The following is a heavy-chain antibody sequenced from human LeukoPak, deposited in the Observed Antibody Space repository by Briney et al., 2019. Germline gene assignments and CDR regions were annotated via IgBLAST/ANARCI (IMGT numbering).Heavy chain of an antibody. CDR2: IYAGDSET. CDR1: GYTFSNYW. D-gene: IGHD3-3*01. Sequence: GESLKISCKGSGYTFSNYWIGWVRQMPGKGLEWMGIIYAGDSETRYSPSFQGHVTMSVDKSTSPAYLQWSSLKASDTAMYYCARPSKHFDFWSGYYDGWYYFDYWGQGTLVTVSS. J-gene: IGHJ4*02. V-gene: IGHV5-51*01. CDR3: ARPSKHFDFWSGYYDGWYYFDY.